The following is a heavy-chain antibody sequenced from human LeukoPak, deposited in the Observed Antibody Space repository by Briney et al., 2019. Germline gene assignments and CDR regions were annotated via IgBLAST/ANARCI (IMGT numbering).Heavy chain of an antibody. CDR1: GFPFSSSA. Sequence: GGSLRLSCSASGFPFSSSAMHWVRQAPGKGLEYVSAISDSGGSTYYADSVKGRFTISRDNAKNSLYLQMNSLRAADTAVYYCARDYGRGLGENAFDIWGQGTVVTVSS. CDR3: ARDYGRGLGENAFDI. D-gene: IGHD3-16*01. V-gene: IGHV3-64*04. J-gene: IGHJ3*02. CDR2: ISDSGGST.